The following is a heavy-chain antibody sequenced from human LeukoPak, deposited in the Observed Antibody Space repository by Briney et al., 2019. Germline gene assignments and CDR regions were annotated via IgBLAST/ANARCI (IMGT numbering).Heavy chain of an antibody. Sequence: GGSLRLSCAASGFTFSDHHMDWVRQAPGKGLEWVGRSKDKANRYTTEYAASVKGRFTISRDDSKKSVYLQMNSLKTEDTAVYYCAKKRSGSNYPFDYWGQGTLVIVSS. V-gene: IGHV3-72*01. CDR1: GFTFSDHH. CDR2: SKDKANRYTT. J-gene: IGHJ4*02. CDR3: AKKRSGSNYPFDY. D-gene: IGHD1-26*01.